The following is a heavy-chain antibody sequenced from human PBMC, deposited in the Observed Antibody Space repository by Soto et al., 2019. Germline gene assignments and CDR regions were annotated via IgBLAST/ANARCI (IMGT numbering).Heavy chain of an antibody. V-gene: IGHV3-13*05. CDR2: IGAADDP. J-gene: IGHJ6*02. CDR3: ARAYSGRLPRRADYYFAMDV. D-gene: IGHD2-15*01. Sequence: GESLKISCAASGFTFSAYDMHWVRQTTGKGLEWVSAIGAADDPYYLGSVKGRFTISRESAKNSLYLQMNSLRAEDTAVYYCARAYSGRLPRRADYYFAMDVWGQGTTVTVSS. CDR1: GFTFSAYD.